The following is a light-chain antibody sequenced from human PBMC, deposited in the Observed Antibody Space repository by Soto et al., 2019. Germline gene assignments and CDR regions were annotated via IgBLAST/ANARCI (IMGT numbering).Light chain of an antibody. Sequence: EIVLTQSPGTLSLSPGERATLSCRASESVSSIYLAWYQQKPGQAPRLLIYGASNRADGIPDRFSDSGSETDFSLTITRLEPEDFAVYYCQQYGRAWTFGQGTKVEIK. V-gene: IGKV3-20*01. J-gene: IGKJ1*01. CDR1: ESVSSIY. CDR3: QQYGRAWT. CDR2: GAS.